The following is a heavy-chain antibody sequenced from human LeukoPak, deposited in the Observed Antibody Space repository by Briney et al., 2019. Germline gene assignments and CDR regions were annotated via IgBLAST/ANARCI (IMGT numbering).Heavy chain of an antibody. CDR1: GFTFSSYT. J-gene: IGHJ6*02. D-gene: IGHD5-18*01. Sequence: VGSLRLSCAASGFTFSSYTMNWVRQAPGKGLEWVSSIDSSGRYIYYADSMKGRFTISRDNAENSLYLQMNSLRVGDTAVYYCARDLGYNYLMDVWGQGTTVTVSS. V-gene: IGHV3-21*01. CDR3: ARDLGYNYLMDV. CDR2: IDSSGRYI.